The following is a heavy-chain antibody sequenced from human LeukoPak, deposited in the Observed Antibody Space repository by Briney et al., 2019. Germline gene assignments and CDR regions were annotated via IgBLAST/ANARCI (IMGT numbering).Heavy chain of an antibody. CDR2: INPSGGST. CDR3: ARGRGYYYGSGSYPFLDY. Sequence: ASVKVSCKASGYTFTSYGISWVRQAPGQGLEWMGIINPSGGSTSYAQKFQGRVTMTRDTSTSTVYMELSSLRSEDTAVYYCARGRGYYYGSGSYPFLDYWGQGTLVTVSS. D-gene: IGHD3-10*01. CDR1: GYTFTSYG. J-gene: IGHJ4*02. V-gene: IGHV1-46*01.